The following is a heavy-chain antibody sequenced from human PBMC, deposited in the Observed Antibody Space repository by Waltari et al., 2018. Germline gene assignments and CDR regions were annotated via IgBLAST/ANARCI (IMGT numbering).Heavy chain of an antibody. J-gene: IGHJ3*01. D-gene: IGHD5-12*01. CDR3: ATYIGASVGTAAFDV. CDR2: IRHTGDT. CDR1: GVSVSSYY. V-gene: IGHV4-59*08. Sequence: QVQLQESGPGLVKSSETLSLTCTVSGVSVSSYYWNWIRQAPGKGPAWIGYIRHTGDTKQNPSLKSRVTMSVDTSRNEFSLRLSSVTAADTAVYYCATYIGASVGTAAFDVWGQGTMVTVSS.